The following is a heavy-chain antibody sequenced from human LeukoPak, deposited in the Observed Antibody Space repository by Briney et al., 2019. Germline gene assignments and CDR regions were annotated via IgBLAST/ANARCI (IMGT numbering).Heavy chain of an antibody. J-gene: IGHJ4*02. CDR3: AGGSGWPHFDY. CDR1: GGSISSYY. CDR2: IYDSGST. D-gene: IGHD6-19*01. Sequence: SETLSLTCTVSGGSISSYYWGWIRQPPGKGLEWIGYIYDSGSTNYNPSFKSRVTISVDTSKNQFSLNLSSVTAADTAVYYCAGGSGWPHFDYWGQGALVTVSS. V-gene: IGHV4-59*01.